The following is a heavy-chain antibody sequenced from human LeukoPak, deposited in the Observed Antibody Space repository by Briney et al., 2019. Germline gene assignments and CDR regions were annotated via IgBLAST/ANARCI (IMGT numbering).Heavy chain of an antibody. CDR3: ARGSRELYYFDY. CDR1: RGFISGYY. CDR2: IYYSGST. D-gene: IGHD1-7*01. Sequence: KASETLSLTCTVSRGFISGYYWSWIRQPPGKGLEWIGYIYYSGSTKYNPSLKSRVTISVDASKTQFSLKLNSVAAADTAVYYCARGSRELYYFDYWGQGTLVTVSS. V-gene: IGHV4-59*01. J-gene: IGHJ4*02.